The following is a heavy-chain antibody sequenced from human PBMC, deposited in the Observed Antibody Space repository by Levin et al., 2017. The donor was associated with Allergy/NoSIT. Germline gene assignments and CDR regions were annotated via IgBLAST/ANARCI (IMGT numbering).Heavy chain of an antibody. V-gene: IGHV4-39*01. D-gene: IGHD3-10*01. J-gene: IGHJ6*03. CDR3: AIEVRGVPKNPMDV. CDR1: GGSISTTSYY. CDR2: VYYNGAT. Sequence: SQTLSLICSVSGGSISTTSYYWGWIRQPPGKGLEWIGTVYYNGATQYNPSLKSRATVSVDTSRNQFSLRLTSVTAPDTAVYYCAIEVRGVPKNPMDVWGKGTTVTVSS.